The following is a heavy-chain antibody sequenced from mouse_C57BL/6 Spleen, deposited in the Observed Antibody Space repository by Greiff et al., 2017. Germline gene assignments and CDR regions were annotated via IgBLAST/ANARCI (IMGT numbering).Heavy chain of an antibody. Sequence: EVQLVESGGGLVQPGGSMKLSCAASGFTFSDAWMDWVRQSPEKGLEWVAEISHKANNHASYYAVSVKGRFTISRDDSKSSIYLQMISLRAYEASIYYCTRLDGHYFDYWGQGTTLTVSS. J-gene: IGHJ2*01. D-gene: IGHD2-3*01. CDR3: TRLDGHYFDY. CDR2: ISHKANNHAS. V-gene: IGHV6-6*01. CDR1: GFTFSDAW.